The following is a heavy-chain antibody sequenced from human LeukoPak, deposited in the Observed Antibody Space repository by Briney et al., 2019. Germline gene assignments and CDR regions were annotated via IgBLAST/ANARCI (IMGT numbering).Heavy chain of an antibody. CDR3: ARDRVVYGSGSYYHPNWFDP. CDR2: IYTSGST. J-gene: IGHJ5*02. Sequence: SETLSLTCTVSGGSISSSDYYWGWIRQPPGKGLEWIGRIYTSGSTYYNPSLKSRVTISVDTSKNQFSLKLSSVTAADTAVYYCARDRVVYGSGSYYHPNWFDPWGQGTLVTVSS. V-gene: IGHV4-39*02. CDR1: GGSISSSDYY. D-gene: IGHD3-10*01.